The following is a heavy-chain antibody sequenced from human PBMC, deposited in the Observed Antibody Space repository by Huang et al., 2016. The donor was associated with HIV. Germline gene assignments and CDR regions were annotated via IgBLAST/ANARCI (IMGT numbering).Heavy chain of an antibody. D-gene: IGHD2-15*01. Sequence: QVQLQQWGAGLLKPSETLSLTCTVYGGTLSDFYWNWIRQPPGKGLDWIGEIHQRGSTNYNVSLNSRVSISVDPSKNQFSLNLTSLTAADTAVYYCARGGRFRIPRGLDVWGQGTTVTVSS. V-gene: IGHV4-34*02. J-gene: IGHJ6*02. CDR1: GGTLSDFY. CDR2: IHQRGST. CDR3: ARGGRFRIPRGLDV.